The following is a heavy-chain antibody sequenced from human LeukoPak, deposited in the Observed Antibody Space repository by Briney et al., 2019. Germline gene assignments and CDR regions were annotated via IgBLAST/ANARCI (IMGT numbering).Heavy chain of an antibody. CDR3: ARGGFVIGIPDGPGTFGGVIDPFDY. CDR2: INAGNGNT. D-gene: IGHD3-16*02. V-gene: IGHV1-3*01. Sequence: ASVKVSCTASGYTFTNYAIHWVRQAPGQRLEWMGWINAGNGNTKYSQKFQDRVSITRDTSASTAYMELSSLRSEDTAVYYCARGGFVIGIPDGPGTFGGVIDPFDYWGQGTLVIVSS. CDR1: GYTFTNYA. J-gene: IGHJ4*02.